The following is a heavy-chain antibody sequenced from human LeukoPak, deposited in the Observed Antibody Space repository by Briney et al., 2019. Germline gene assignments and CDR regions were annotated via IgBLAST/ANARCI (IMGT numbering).Heavy chain of an antibody. D-gene: IGHD6-13*01. CDR3: ARGRGSSWYYFDS. CDR1: GGSISSYY. CDR2: IYASGNT. Sequence: NPSETLSLTCTVSGGSISSYYWSWVRQPAGKGLERIGRIYASGNTNYNPSLKGRVTMTVDTSKNQFSLNLSSVTAADTAVYYCARGRGSSWYYFDSWGQGTLVTVSS. J-gene: IGHJ4*02. V-gene: IGHV4-4*07.